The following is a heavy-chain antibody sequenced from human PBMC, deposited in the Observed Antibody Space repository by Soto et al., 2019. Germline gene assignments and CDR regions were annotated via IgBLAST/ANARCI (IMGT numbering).Heavy chain of an antibody. CDR1: GLTFSSCG. CDR2: ISYDGSDK. D-gene: IGHD6-13*01. V-gene: IGHV3-30*03. Sequence: GGSLRLSCASSGLTFSSCGMHWVRQAPGKGLEWVAVISYDGSDKYYADSVKGRFTISRDNSKNTLYLQMNSLRAEDTAVYYCARLTSGYSSSWYYGMDVWGQGTTVTVSS. J-gene: IGHJ6*02. CDR3: ARLTSGYSSSWYYGMDV.